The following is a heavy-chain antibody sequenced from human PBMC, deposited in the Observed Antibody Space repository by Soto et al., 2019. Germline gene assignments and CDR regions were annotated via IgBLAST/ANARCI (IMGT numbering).Heavy chain of an antibody. V-gene: IGHV4-59*01. Sequence: SETLSLTCTVSGGSISSYYWSWIRQPPGKGLEWIGYIYYSGSTNYNPSLKSRVTISVDTSKNQFSLKLSSVTAADTAVYYCAREGDGAARPYYYYYGMDVWGQGTTVTVSS. CDR3: AREGDGAARPYYYYYGMDV. CDR1: GGSISSYY. D-gene: IGHD6-6*01. J-gene: IGHJ6*02. CDR2: IYYSGST.